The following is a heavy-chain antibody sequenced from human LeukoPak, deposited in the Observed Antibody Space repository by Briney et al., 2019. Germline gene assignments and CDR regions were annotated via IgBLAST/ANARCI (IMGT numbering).Heavy chain of an antibody. J-gene: IGHJ4*02. Sequence: PGGSLRLSCTASGFTFSNYTMNRLHQAPGKGLEWLAVISSDGDAIYYADSMKGRLTISRDNSKNTLYLQMNSLRTEDTSVYYCARDLTEAFRSVWWCLFDSWGQGTLVTVSS. CDR2: ISSDGDAI. V-gene: IGHV3-30*04. CDR1: GFTFSNYT. D-gene: IGHD2-8*02. CDR3: ARDLTEAFRSVWWCLFDS.